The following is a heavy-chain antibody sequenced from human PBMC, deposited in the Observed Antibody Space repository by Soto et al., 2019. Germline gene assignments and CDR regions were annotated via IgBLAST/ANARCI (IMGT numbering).Heavy chain of an antibody. CDR2: ISYDGSNK. CDR3: AKGDVLRFLEWLLG. Sequence: GGSLRLSCAASGFTFSSYGMHWVRQAPGKGLEWVAVISYDGSNKYYADSVKGRFTISRDNSKNTLYLQMNSLRAEDTAVYYCAKGDVLRFLEWLLGWGQGTLVTVSS. J-gene: IGHJ4*02. V-gene: IGHV3-30*18. CDR1: GFTFSSYG. D-gene: IGHD3-3*01.